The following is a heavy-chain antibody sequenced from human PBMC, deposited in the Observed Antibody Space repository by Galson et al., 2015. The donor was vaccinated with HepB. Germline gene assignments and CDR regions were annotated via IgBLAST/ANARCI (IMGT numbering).Heavy chain of an antibody. J-gene: IGHJ4*02. Sequence: TLSLTCAVSGGSISSGGYSWSWIRQPPGKGLEWIGYIYHSGSTYYNPSLKSRVTISVDRSKNQFSLKLSSVTAADTAVYYCARGEWELDYWGQGTLVTVSS. CDR3: ARGEWELDY. D-gene: IGHD1-26*01. CDR2: IYHSGST. CDR1: GGSISSGGYS. V-gene: IGHV4-30-2*01.